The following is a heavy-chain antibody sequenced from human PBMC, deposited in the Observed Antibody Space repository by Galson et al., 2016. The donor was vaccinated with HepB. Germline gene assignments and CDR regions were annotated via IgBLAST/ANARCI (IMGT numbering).Heavy chain of an antibody. CDR2: VYHTGST. CDR1: GGSISPYY. CDR3: ARVTIFGIIEGFDP. J-gene: IGHJ5*02. Sequence: ETLSLTCTVSGGSISPYYWSWIRQTPGLGLQYIGYVYHTGSTHYNPSLKSRVTLPVDTSKNQLSLKLSSVTAADTAIYYCARVTIFGIIEGFDPWGQGILVTVSS. V-gene: IGHV4-59*01. D-gene: IGHD3-3*02.